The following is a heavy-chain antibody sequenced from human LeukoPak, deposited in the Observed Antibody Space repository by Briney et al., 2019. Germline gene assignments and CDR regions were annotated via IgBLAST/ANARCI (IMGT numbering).Heavy chain of an antibody. CDR1: GYTLTELS. CDR2: FDPEDCET. V-gene: IGHV1-24*01. J-gene: IGHJ4*02. Sequence: GASVKVSCKVSGYTLTELSMHWVRQAPGKGLEWMGGFDPEDCETIYAQKFQGRVTMTEDTSTDTAYMELSSLRSEDTAVYYCARVKGYCTNGVCSYYFDYWGQGTLVTVSS. CDR3: ARVKGYCTNGVCSYYFDY. D-gene: IGHD2-8*01.